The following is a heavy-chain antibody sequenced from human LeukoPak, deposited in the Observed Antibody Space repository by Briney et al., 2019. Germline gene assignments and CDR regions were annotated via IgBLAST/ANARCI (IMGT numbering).Heavy chain of an antibody. J-gene: IGHJ3*02. CDR3: AKEGGDIVVVPAARNDAFDI. CDR2: ISYDGSNK. CDR1: GFTFSSYG. D-gene: IGHD2-2*01. V-gene: IGHV3-30*18. Sequence: GGSLRLSCAASGFTFSSYGMHWVRRAPGKGLEWVAVISYDGSNKYYADSVKGRFTISRDNSKNTLYLQMNSLRAEDTAVYYCAKEGGDIVVVPAARNDAFDIWGQGTMVTVSS.